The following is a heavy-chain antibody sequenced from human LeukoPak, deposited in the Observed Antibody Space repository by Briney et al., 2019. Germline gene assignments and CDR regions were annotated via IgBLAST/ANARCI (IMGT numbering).Heavy chain of an antibody. CDR2: ISSSSSTI. Sequence: SGGSLRLSCAASGFTISRSSMHWVRQAPGKGLEWVSYISSSSSTIYYADSVKGRFTISRDNAKNSLYLQMNSLRAEDTAVYYCASAPRLYDFWSGYYTDREYYFDYWGQGTLVTVSS. V-gene: IGHV3-48*01. CDR1: GFTISRSS. CDR3: ASAPRLYDFWSGYYTDREYYFDY. J-gene: IGHJ4*02. D-gene: IGHD3-3*01.